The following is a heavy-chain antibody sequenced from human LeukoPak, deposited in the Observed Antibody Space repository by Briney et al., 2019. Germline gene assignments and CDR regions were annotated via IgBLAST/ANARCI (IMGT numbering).Heavy chain of an antibody. CDR2: INPSGGAT. CDR3: ARDPSNSGTYYKVGAFDF. Sequence: ASVKVSCKASGYTFTSYYMHWVRQAPGQGPEWMGIINPSGGATSYAQKFQGRATMTRDTSTSTVYMELSSLRFEDTAVYYCARDPSNSGTYYKVGAFDFWGQGTMVTVSS. D-gene: IGHD1-26*01. J-gene: IGHJ3*01. CDR1: GYTFTSYY. V-gene: IGHV1-46*01.